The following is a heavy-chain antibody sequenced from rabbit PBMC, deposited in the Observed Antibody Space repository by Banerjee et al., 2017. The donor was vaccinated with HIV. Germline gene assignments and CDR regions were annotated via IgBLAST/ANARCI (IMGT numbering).Heavy chain of an antibody. Sequence: QLKESGGGLVQPGGSLKLSCKASGFDFSSYYMSWVRQAPGKGLEWIGYIDPVFGSTYYASWGNGRFTISSHNAQNTVFLQMTSLTASDTATYFCARGSGGIYSSGWGAEDWLDLWGPGTLVTVS. CDR2: IDPVFGST. J-gene: IGHJ5*01. CDR3: ARGSGGIYSSGWGAEDWLDL. CDR1: GFDFSSYY. V-gene: IGHV1S7*01. D-gene: IGHD4-1*01.